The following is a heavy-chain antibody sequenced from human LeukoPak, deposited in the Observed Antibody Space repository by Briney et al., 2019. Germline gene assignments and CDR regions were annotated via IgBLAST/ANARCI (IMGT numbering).Heavy chain of an antibody. Sequence: ASVKVSXKASGYTFTGYYMHWVRQAPGQGLEWIGRINPNSGGTNYAQKFQGRVTMTRDTSISTAYMELSRLRSDDTAVYYCARDFWSGNSPDYWGQGTLVTVSS. J-gene: IGHJ4*02. CDR1: GYTFTGYY. D-gene: IGHD3-3*01. V-gene: IGHV1-2*06. CDR2: INPNSGGT. CDR3: ARDFWSGNSPDY.